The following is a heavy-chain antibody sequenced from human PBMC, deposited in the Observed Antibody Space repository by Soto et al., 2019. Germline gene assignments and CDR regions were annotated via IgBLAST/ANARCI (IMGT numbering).Heavy chain of an antibody. CDR3: ARDDYSYGYQPSQNKNWFDP. D-gene: IGHD5-18*01. CDR2: TYYRSKWYN. CDR1: GDSVSSNSAA. V-gene: IGHV6-1*01. J-gene: IGHJ5*02. Sequence: PSQTLSLTCAISGDSVSSNSAAWNWIRQSPSRGLEWLGRTYYRSKWYNDYAVSVKSRITINPDTSKNQFSLQLNSVTPEDTAVYYCARDDYSYGYQPSQNKNWFDPWGQGTLVTVSS.